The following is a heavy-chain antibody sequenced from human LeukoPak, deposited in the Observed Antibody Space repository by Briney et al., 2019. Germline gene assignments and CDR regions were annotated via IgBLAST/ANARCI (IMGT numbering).Heavy chain of an antibody. CDR3: ARDSLSGDDLDY. Sequence: GGSLRLSCAASGFTFSSYSMNWVRQAPGKGLEWVSYIRGSGTTVYYADSVKGRFTISRDNAKNSVYLQMNSLRAEDTAVYYCARDSLSGDDLDYWGQGTLVTVSS. D-gene: IGHD7-27*01. V-gene: IGHV3-48*04. CDR1: GFTFSSYS. J-gene: IGHJ4*02. CDR2: IRGSGTTV.